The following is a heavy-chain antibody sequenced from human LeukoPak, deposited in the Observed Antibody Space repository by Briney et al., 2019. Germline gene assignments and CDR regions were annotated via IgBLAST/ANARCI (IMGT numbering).Heavy chain of an antibody. CDR1: GGTFSSYA. J-gene: IGHJ1*01. D-gene: IGHD2-2*02. CDR3: ARLGPAAIGEYVQH. CDR2: IIPILGIA. Sequence: GASVKVSCKASGGTFSSYAIRWVRQAPGQGLEWMGRIIPILGIANYARKFQGRVTITADKSTSTAYMELSSLRSEDTAVYYCARLGPAAIGEYVQHWGQGTLVTVSS. V-gene: IGHV1-69*04.